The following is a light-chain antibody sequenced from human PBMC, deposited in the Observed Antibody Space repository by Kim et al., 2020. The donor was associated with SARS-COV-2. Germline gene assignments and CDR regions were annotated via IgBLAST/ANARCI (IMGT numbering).Light chain of an antibody. Sequence: GQSITISCTGTSSDVGGYNYVSWYQQHPGKAPKLMIYDVTGRPSGVSNRFSGSKSGDTASLTISGLQAEDEADYYCSSYTSSSTYVFGTGTEVTVL. CDR2: DVT. CDR1: SSDVGGYNY. CDR3: SSYTSSSTYV. J-gene: IGLJ1*01. V-gene: IGLV2-14*03.